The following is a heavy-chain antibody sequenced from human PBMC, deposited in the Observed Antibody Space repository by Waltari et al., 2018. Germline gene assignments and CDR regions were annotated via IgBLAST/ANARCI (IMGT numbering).Heavy chain of an antibody. CDR3: VREWSSSSSWFDP. CDR2: INYSGGT. Sequence: QVQLQESGPGLVKSSETLSLPCTVSVGSIGRNPFYCAWIRQPPGKRMEWMASINYSGGTYYMPSLKSRVTISVDTSRNQLSLRLTSVTAADTAVYFCVREWSSSSSWFDPWGQGTLVTVSS. CDR1: VGSIGRNPFY. D-gene: IGHD6-6*01. J-gene: IGHJ5*02. V-gene: IGHV4-39*07.